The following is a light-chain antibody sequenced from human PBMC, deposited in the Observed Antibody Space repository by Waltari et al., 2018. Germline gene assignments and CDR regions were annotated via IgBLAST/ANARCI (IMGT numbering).Light chain of an antibody. J-gene: IGKJ3*01. CDR3: QQSYSTPL. V-gene: IGKV1-39*01. CDR2: AAS. CDR1: QSISSY. Sequence: DIQMTQSPSSLSASVGDRVTITFRASQSISSYLNWYQQKPGKAPKLLIYAASSLQSGVPSRFSGSGSGTDFTLTISSLQPEDFATYYCQQSYSTPLFGPGTKVDIK.